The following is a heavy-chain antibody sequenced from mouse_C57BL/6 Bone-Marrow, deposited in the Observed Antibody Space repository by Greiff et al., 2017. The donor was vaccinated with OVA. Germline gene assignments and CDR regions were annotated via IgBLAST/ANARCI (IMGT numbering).Heavy chain of an antibody. Sequence: QVQLQQPGAELVKPGASVKLSCKASGYTFTSYWMHWVKQRPGQGLEWIGMIHTNSGSTNYNEKVKSKAPLTVDKSYSTAYMQLSSLTSEDSAVYCCASGPIYLDYWGQGTTLTVSS. CDR2: IHTNSGST. CDR3: ASGPIYLDY. J-gene: IGHJ2*01. D-gene: IGHD3-1*01. CDR1: GYTFTSYW. V-gene: IGHV1-64*01.